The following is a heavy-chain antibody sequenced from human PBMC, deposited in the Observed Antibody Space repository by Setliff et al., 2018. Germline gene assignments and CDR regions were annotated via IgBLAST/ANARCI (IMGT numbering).Heavy chain of an antibody. CDR2: INPNSGGT. Sequence: ASVKVSCKASGSTFTDSIVNWVRQAPGQGLEWMGWINPNSGGTNYAQKFQGRVSMTRDTSISTAFLELNGLRSDDTAVYYCTKDLKKWLQFGWYFDLWGRGTLVTVSS. CDR3: TKDLKKWLQFGWYFDL. J-gene: IGHJ2*01. CDR1: GSTFTDSI. V-gene: IGHV1-2*02. D-gene: IGHD5-12*01.